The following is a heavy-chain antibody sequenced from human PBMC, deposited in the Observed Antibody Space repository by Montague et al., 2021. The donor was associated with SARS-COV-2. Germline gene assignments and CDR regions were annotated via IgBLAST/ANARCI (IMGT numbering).Heavy chain of an antibody. Sequence: SETLSLTCTVSGGSISSSSYYWGRIRQPPGKGLEWIGSIYYSGSTYYNPSLKSRVTISVDTSKNQFSLKLSSVTAADTAVYYCARHFKVTFVRWLQPRGGFDYWGQGTLVTVSS. J-gene: IGHJ4*02. CDR3: ARHFKVTFVRWLQPRGGFDY. CDR1: GGSISSSSYY. CDR2: IYYSGST. D-gene: IGHD5-24*01. V-gene: IGHV4-39*01.